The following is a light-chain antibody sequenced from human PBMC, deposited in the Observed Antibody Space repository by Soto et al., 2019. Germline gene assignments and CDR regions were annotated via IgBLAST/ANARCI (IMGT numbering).Light chain of an antibody. CDR2: SSY. Sequence: QAVVTQPPSVSGAPGQRVTISCTGSNSNIGADSEVHWYQQLPGTAPQLLIYSSYHRPSGVPDRFSGSKSGTSASLAISGLQSGDEADYFCAAWDGSLNGVVFGGGTKLTVL. CDR1: NSNIGADSE. J-gene: IGLJ3*02. CDR3: AAWDGSLNGVV. V-gene: IGLV1-40*01.